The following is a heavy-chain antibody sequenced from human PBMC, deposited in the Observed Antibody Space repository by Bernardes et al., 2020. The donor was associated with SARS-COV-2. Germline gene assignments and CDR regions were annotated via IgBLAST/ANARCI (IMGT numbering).Heavy chain of an antibody. V-gene: IGHV1-69*04. CDR1: GDTFRSYV. J-gene: IGHJ4*02. CDR2: IIPMIGVR. CDR3: ARAIGVVGTTPFDY. D-gene: IGHD1-26*01. Sequence: SVKVSCKASGDTFRSYVIIWVRQAPGQGLEWMGKIIPMIGVREYAQNFQGRVTITADKATSTTYLELSGLRSDDTAVYYCARAIGVVGTTPFDYWGQGTLVTVSS.